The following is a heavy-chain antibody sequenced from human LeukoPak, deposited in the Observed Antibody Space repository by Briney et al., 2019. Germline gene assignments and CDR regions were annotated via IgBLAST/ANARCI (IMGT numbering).Heavy chain of an antibody. D-gene: IGHD3-16*02. CDR1: GFTFSSYS. Sequence: GGSLRLSCAASGFTFSSYSMNWVGQAPGKGLEWVSYISSSGSTIYYADSVKGRFTISRDNAKNSLYLQMNSLRAEDTAVYYCARDTSYDYFWGSYRPDYDAFDIWGQGTMVTVSS. CDR3: ARDTSYDYFWGSYRPDYDAFDI. CDR2: ISSSGSTI. V-gene: IGHV3-48*04. J-gene: IGHJ3*02.